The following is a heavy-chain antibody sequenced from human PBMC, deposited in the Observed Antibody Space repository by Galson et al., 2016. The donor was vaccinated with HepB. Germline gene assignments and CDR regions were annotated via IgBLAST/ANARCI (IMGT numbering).Heavy chain of an antibody. D-gene: IGHD2-2*01. CDR3: AHAPNLYYFDN. CDR2: ISRTGTHI. Sequence: SLRLSCAASGFTFSNYNVNWVRQAPGKGLEWVSFISRTGTHISYANSVKGRFTISRDNTNNSLYLQMNSLRVEDTAVYYCAHAPNLYYFDNWGQGTLVTASS. CDR1: GFTFSNYN. J-gene: IGHJ4*02. V-gene: IGHV3-21*04.